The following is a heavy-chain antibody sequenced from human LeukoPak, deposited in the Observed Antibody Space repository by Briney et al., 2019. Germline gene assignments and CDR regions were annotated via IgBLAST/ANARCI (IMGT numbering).Heavy chain of an antibody. D-gene: IGHD2-21*02. J-gene: IGHJ4*02. CDR1: GYTFTKYY. CDR2: INPSGGGT. V-gene: IGHV1-46*01. Sequence: ASVKVSCKASGYTFTKYYMHWVRLAPGQGLEWMGLINPSGGGTSYAQKFQGRFTMTRDTSTNTVYMQLSSLRSEDTAVFYCATTKSCGGDCYYFDYWGQGTLVSVSS. CDR3: ATTKSCGGDCYYFDY.